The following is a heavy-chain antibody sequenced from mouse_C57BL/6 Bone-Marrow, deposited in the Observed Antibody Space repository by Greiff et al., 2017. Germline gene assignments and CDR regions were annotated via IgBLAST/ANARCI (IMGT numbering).Heavy chain of an antibody. V-gene: IGHV5-2*01. CDR1: EYEFPSHD. J-gene: IGHJ1*03. CDR2: INSDGGST. CDR3: ARHSDYYGSSWDWYFDV. D-gene: IGHD1-1*01. Sequence: EVHLVESGGGLVQPGESLKLSCESNEYEFPSHDMSWVRKTPEKRLELVAAINSDGGSTYYPDTMERRFIISRDNTKKTLYLQMSSLRSEDTALYYCARHSDYYGSSWDWYFDVWGTGTTVTVSS.